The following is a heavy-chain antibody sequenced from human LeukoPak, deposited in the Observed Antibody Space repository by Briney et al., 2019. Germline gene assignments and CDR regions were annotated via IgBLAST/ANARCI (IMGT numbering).Heavy chain of an antibody. CDR3: AKVHPYYYDSSGYYYGSAFDI. D-gene: IGHD3-22*01. CDR1: GFTFSSYA. CDR2: ISGSGGST. V-gene: IGHV3-23*01. J-gene: IGHJ3*02. Sequence: PGGSLRLSCAASGFTFSSYAMSWVRQAPGKALEWVSAISGSGGSTYYADSVKGRFTISRDNSKNTLYLQMNSLRAEDTAVYYCAKVHPYYYDSSGYYYGSAFDIWGQGTMVTVSS.